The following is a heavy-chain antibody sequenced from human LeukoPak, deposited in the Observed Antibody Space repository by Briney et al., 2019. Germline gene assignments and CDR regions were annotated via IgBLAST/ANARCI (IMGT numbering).Heavy chain of an antibody. J-gene: IGHJ4*02. Sequence: SETLSLTCTVSGGSISSSRDYWGWIRQPPGKGLEWIGSIYYSGSTYYNPSLKSRVTISVDTSKNQFSPKLSSVTAADTAVYCCARHVEIAVAGPIDYWGQGTLVTVSS. D-gene: IGHD6-19*01. V-gene: IGHV4-39*01. CDR3: ARHVEIAVAGPIDY. CDR1: GGSISSSRDY. CDR2: IYYSGST.